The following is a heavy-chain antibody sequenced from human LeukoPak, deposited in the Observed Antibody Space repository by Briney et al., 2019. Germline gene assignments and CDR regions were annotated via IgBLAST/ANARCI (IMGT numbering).Heavy chain of an antibody. CDR1: GFXFSDYY. Sequence: PGGSLRLSCAASGFXFSDYYISWIRQAPGKGLEWVSYISSRTSDTNYVDSVKGRFTISRDNARNSLYLQMNSLTAEDTAVYYCTRVGSSGSVDYWGQGTLVTVSS. CDR2: ISSRTSDT. CDR3: TRVGSSGSVDY. J-gene: IGHJ4*02. D-gene: IGHD1-1*01. V-gene: IGHV3-11*06.